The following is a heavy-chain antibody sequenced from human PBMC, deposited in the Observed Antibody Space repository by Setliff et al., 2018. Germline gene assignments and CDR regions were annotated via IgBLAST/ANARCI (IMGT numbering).Heavy chain of an antibody. Sequence: LSLTCTVSGGSISSYYWSWIRQPAGKGLEWIGHIYIGGSANYNPPLKSRVTMPIDTSKNQFSLKLNSVTAADMAVYYCAREQWLDPPGYYYMDVWAKGTTVTVSS. CDR2: IYIGGSA. CDR1: GGSISSYY. V-gene: IGHV4-4*07. CDR3: AREQWLDPPGYYYMDV. J-gene: IGHJ6*03. D-gene: IGHD6-19*01.